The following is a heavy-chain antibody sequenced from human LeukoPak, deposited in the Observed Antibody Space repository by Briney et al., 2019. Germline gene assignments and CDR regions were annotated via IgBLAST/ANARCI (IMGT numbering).Heavy chain of an antibody. CDR3: AREPGFDSTGYLNSFDP. Sequence: SETLSIPCTVSGGSISSYYWSWIRQPPGKGLEWIACISYSGSTKYNPSLKSRVTISVDTSKNQLSLKLSSVTAADTAVYYCAREPGFDSTGYLNSFDPWGQGPLVTVSS. V-gene: IGHV4-59*01. CDR2: ISYSGST. D-gene: IGHD3-22*01. CDR1: GGSISSYY. J-gene: IGHJ5*02.